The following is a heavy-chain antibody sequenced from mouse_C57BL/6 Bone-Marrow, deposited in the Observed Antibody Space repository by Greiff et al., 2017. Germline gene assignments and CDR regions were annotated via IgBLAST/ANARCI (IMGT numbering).Heavy chain of an antibody. V-gene: IGHV1-26*01. Sequence: EVQLQQSGPELVKPGASVKISCKASGYTFTDYYMNWVKQSHGKSLEWIGDINPNNGGTSYNQKFKGKATLNVDKSSSTAYMELRSLTSEDSAVYYCARRMDFDYWGQGTTLTVSS. CDR2: INPNNGGT. D-gene: IGHD2-3*01. CDR1: GYTFTDYY. J-gene: IGHJ2*01. CDR3: ARRMDFDY.